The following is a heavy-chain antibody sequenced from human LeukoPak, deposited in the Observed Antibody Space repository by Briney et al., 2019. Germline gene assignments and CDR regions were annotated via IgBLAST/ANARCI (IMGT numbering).Heavy chain of an antibody. CDR3: AREREAWLVRGWFDP. J-gene: IGHJ5*02. V-gene: IGHV1-46*03. Sequence: ASVKVSCKASGYTFTSYYMHWVRQAPGQGLEWMGIINPSGGSTSYAQKFQGRVSMTRDTSTSTVYMELSSLRSEDTAVYYCAREREAWLVRGWFDPWGQGTLVTVSS. CDR1: GYTFTSYY. D-gene: IGHD6-19*01. CDR2: INPSGGST.